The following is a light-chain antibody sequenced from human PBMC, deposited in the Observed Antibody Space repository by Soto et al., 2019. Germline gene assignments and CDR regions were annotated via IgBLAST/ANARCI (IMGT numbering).Light chain of an antibody. CDR2: GAS. CDR3: QQYDSSPKT. CDR1: QSVSSSY. J-gene: IGKJ1*01. V-gene: IGKV3-20*01. Sequence: EIVLTQSPRTLSLSPGERATVYCRASQSVSSSYLAWYQQKPGQAPRLLIYGASSRATGIPDRFSGSGSGTDFTLTISRLEPEDFAVYYCQQYDSSPKTFGQGTKVDIK.